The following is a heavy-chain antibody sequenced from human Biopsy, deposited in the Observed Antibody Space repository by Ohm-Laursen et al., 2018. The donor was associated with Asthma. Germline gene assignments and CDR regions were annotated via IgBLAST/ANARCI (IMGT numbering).Heavy chain of an antibody. Sequence: SLRLSCPASGFTFSSYWMHWVRQAPGKGLVWVSRINSDGSSTSYADSVKGRFTISRDNAKNTLYLQMNSLRAEDTAVYYCARDGGLTSYPGTFHIWGQGTMVTVSS. CDR3: ARDGGLTSYPGTFHI. V-gene: IGHV3-74*01. D-gene: IGHD1-1*01. CDR2: INSDGSST. J-gene: IGHJ3*02. CDR1: GFTFSSYW.